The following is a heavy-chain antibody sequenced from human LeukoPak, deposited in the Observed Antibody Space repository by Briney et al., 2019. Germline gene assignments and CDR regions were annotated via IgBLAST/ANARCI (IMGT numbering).Heavy chain of an antibody. Sequence: GGSLRLSCAASGFTFSSYWMSWVRQAPGKGLEWVSYISSSGSTIYYADSVKGRFTISRDNAKNSLYLQMNSLRAEDTAVYYCAASSGRRYFDYWGQGTLVTVSS. V-gene: IGHV3-48*04. CDR2: ISSSGSTI. CDR1: GFTFSSYW. J-gene: IGHJ4*02. D-gene: IGHD6-19*01. CDR3: AASSGRRYFDY.